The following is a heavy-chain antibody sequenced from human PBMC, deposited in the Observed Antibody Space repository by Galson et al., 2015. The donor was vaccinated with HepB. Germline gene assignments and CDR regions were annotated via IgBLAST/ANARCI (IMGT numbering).Heavy chain of an antibody. V-gene: IGHV1-69*13. D-gene: IGHD2-2*02. CDR3: ARAERHCSSTGCYTWGVYGMDV. CDR1: GGTFSSYA. CDR2: IIPNCGTA. J-gene: IGHJ6*02. Sequence: SVKVSCKASGGTFSSYAISWVRQAPGQGLEWMGGIIPNCGTANYAQKFQGRATITADEPTSTAYMELSSLGSEDTAVYYCARAERHCSSTGCYTWGVYGMDVWGQVTTVTVSS.